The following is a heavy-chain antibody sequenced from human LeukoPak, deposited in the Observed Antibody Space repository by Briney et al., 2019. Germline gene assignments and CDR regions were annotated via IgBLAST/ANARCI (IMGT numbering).Heavy chain of an antibody. J-gene: IGHJ4*02. D-gene: IGHD3-10*01. CDR3: ARGGVSKFDY. Sequence: SETLSLTCTVSGGSISSYYWSWIRQPAGKGLEWIGRIYTSGSTNYNPSLKSRLTMSVDTSKNQFSPKVSSVTAADTAVYYCARGGVSKFDYWGQGTLVTVSS. CDR1: GGSISSYY. V-gene: IGHV4-4*07. CDR2: IYTSGST.